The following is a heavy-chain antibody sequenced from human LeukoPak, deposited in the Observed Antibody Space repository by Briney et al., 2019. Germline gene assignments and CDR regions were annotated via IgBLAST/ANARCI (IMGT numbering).Heavy chain of an antibody. CDR2: IYSGGST. CDR1: GFTVSSKY. CDR3: ARVGTYDAFDI. Sequence: PGGSLRLSCVASGFTVSSKYMSWVRQAPGKGLEWVSVIYSGGSTYYADSVKGRFTISRDNSKNTLYLQMNRLRAEDTVVYYCARVGTYDAFDIWGQGTMVTVSS. V-gene: IGHV3-66*01. J-gene: IGHJ3*02. D-gene: IGHD3-10*01.